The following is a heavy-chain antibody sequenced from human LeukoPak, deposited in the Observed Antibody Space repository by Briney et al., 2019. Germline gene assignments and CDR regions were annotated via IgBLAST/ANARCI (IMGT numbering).Heavy chain of an antibody. Sequence: GGSLRLSCAASGFIISDYYISWVRQAPGKGLDWVSYISSSGHYTHYADSVKGRFTISRDNAKNSLYLQMSSLRAEDTAVYYCARRILSTSWTDSFDIWGQGTMVTVSS. D-gene: IGHD2-2*01. CDR3: ARRILSTSWTDSFDI. J-gene: IGHJ3*02. CDR1: GFIISDYY. V-gene: IGHV3-11*03. CDR2: ISSSGHYT.